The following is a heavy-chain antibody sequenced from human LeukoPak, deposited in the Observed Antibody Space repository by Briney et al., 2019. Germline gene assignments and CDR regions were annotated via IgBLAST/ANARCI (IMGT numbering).Heavy chain of an antibody. Sequence: GGSLRLSCAASGFTFSSYGMHWVRQAPGKGLEWVAVIWYGGSNKYYADSVKGRFTISRDNSKNTLYLQMNSLRAEDTAVYYCAKASGSYYMAPFDYWGQGTLVTVSS. D-gene: IGHD3-10*01. CDR2: IWYGGSNK. J-gene: IGHJ4*02. CDR3: AKASGSYYMAPFDY. V-gene: IGHV3-33*06. CDR1: GFTFSSYG.